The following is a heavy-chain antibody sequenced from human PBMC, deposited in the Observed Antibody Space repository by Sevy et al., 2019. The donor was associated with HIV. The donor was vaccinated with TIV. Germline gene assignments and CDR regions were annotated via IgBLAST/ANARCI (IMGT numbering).Heavy chain of an antibody. D-gene: IGHD3-3*01. Sequence: GGSLRLSCAASGFPFNDHAMHWVRLVPGKGLEWVSGISWNSRNIGYADSAKGRFTISRDNSRNKLYLQMYDLRPEDTAVYYCVRESSHDFWSGYWGYLDYWGQGTLVTVSS. CDR3: VRESSHDFWSGYWGYLDY. CDR2: ISWNSRNI. CDR1: GFPFNDHA. V-gene: IGHV3-9*01. J-gene: IGHJ4*02.